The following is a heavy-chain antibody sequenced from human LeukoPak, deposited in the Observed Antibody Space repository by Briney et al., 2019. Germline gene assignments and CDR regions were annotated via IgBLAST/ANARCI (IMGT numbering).Heavy chain of an antibody. CDR2: IYYSGST. J-gene: IGHJ6*03. CDR1: GGSISSYY. V-gene: IGHV4-59*01. Sequence: SETLSLTCTVSGGSISSYYWSWIRQPPGKGLEWIGYIYYSGSTNYNPSLKSRVTISVDTSKNQFSLKLSSVTAADTAVYYCARGFYDFWSGYYTRYYYYMDVWGKGTTVTVSS. CDR3: ARGFYDFWSGYYTRYYYYMDV. D-gene: IGHD3-3*01.